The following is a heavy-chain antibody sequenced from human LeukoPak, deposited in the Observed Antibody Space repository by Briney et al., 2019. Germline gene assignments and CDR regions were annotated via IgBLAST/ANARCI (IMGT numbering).Heavy chain of an antibody. D-gene: IGHD4-17*01. CDR1: AFTFSSYS. V-gene: IGHV3-21*01. Sequence: GGSLRLSCAASAFTFSSYSMNWVRQAPGKGLEWVSSISSSGTYIYYADSVKGRFTISRDNAKNSLYLQTNSLRAEDTAVYFCARAHGDYRYYWYFDLWGRGTLVTVSS. J-gene: IGHJ2*01. CDR3: ARAHGDYRYYWYFDL. CDR2: ISSSGTYI.